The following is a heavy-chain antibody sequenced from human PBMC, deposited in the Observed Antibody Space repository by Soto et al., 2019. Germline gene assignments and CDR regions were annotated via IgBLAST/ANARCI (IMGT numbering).Heavy chain of an antibody. V-gene: IGHV4-59*01. Sequence: PSETLSLTCTVSGGSISSYYWSWIRQPPGKGLEWIGYIYYRGSTNYNPSLKSRVTISVDTSKNQFSLKLSSVTAADTAVYYCARGYTGNYYYYGMDVWGQGTTVTVSS. CDR1: GGSISSYY. CDR2: IYYRGST. CDR3: ARGYTGNYYYYGMDV. J-gene: IGHJ6*02. D-gene: IGHD1-26*01.